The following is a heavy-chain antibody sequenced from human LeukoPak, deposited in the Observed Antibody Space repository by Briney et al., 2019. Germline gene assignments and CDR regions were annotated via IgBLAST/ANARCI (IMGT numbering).Heavy chain of an antibody. CDR1: GFTVSIYT. CDR3: ARCAYGEDQFDY. V-gene: IGHV3-48*02. D-gene: IGHD4-17*01. J-gene: IGHJ4*02. CDR2: ISSRSSII. Sequence: GGSLRLSCAASGFTVSIYTMNWVRQAPGKGLEWLSYISSRSSIIYYADSVKGRFTISRDNAKYSLYLQMNSLRDEDTAVYYCARCAYGEDQFDYWGQGTLVTVSS.